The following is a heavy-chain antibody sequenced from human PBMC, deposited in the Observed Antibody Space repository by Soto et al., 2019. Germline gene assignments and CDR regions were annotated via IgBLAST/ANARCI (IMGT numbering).Heavy chain of an antibody. CDR2: IWYDGSNK. D-gene: IGHD6-19*01. V-gene: IGHV3-33*01. CDR3: AREGIAVAGTHYYYGMDV. CDR1: GFTFSSYG. J-gene: IGHJ6*02. Sequence: GGSLRLSCAASGFTFSSYGMHWVRQAPGKGLEWVAVIWYDGSNKYYADSVKGRFTISRDNSKNTLYLQMNSLRAEDTAVYYCAREGIAVAGTHYYYGMDVWGQGTTVTVSS.